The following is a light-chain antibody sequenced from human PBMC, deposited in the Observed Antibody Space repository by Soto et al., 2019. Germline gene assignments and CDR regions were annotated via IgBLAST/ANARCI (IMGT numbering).Light chain of an antibody. CDR2: DAS. CDR1: QSISSW. J-gene: IGKJ1*01. V-gene: IGKV1-5*01. CDR3: QQYNSLWT. Sequence: DIQMTQSPSTLSASVGDRVTITCRASQSISSWLAWYQQKPGKAPKLLIYDASSLESGVPSRFSGSGSGTEFTLTISSLQPDDFSTYYCQQYNSLWTFGQGTKGESK.